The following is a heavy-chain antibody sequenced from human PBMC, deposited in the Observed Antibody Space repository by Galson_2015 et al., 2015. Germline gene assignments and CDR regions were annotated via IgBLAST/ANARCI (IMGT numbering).Heavy chain of an antibody. CDR2: IYSGGST. CDR3: ARDKAPDGSGSYYEVSYYYGMDV. CDR1: GFTVSSNY. D-gene: IGHD3-10*01. V-gene: IGHV3-53*01. J-gene: IGHJ6*02. Sequence: SLRLSCAASGFTVSSNYMSWVRQAPGKGLEWVSVIYSGGSTYYADSVKGRFTISRDNSKNTLYLQMNSLRAEDTAVYYCARDKAPDGSGSYYEVSYYYGMDVWGQGTTVTVSS.